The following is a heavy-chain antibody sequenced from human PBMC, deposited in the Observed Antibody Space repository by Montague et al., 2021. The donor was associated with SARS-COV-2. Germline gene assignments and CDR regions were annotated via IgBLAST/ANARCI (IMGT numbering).Heavy chain of an antibody. D-gene: IGHD5-18*01. CDR2: INYSGST. CDR3: ARGGGYSYGSIDY. Sequence: SETLSLTCTVYGGSFSGYYWSWIRQPPGKGLEWIGEINYSGSTNYNPSLKSRVTISVDTSKNQFSLKLSSVTAADTAVYYCARGGGYSYGSIDYWGQGTLVTVSS. CDR1: GGSFSGYY. V-gene: IGHV4-34*01. J-gene: IGHJ4*02.